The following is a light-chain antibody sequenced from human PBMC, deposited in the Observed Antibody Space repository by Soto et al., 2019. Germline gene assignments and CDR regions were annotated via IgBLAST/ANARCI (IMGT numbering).Light chain of an antibody. CDR3: QRHSNWPPWT. J-gene: IGKJ1*01. CDR1: RTVDSTY. Sequence: EIVLTQSPGTLSLSPGQRATISCRASRTVDSTYLAWYQHKPGQAPRLLIYAVSDRATGIPDRFSGSGCGTDFTLTISRLEPEDFAFYDCQRHSNWPPWTFGRGTKVDIK. CDR2: AVS. V-gene: IGKV3D-20*02.